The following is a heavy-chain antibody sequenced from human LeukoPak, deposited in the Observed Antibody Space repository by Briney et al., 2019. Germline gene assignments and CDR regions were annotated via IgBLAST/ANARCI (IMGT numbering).Heavy chain of an antibody. CDR1: GFSLEDYA. V-gene: IGHV3-9*01. D-gene: IGHD3-9*01. CDR3: IKDMGFDLLKDAFHV. CDR2: ISWDSGSQ. Sequence: GRSLRLSCVDSGFSLEDYAMHWVRQVPGKGLEWVSSISWDSGSQAYTDSVKGRFTISRDNDKNSLYLQMNSLRLEDTAFYYCIKDMGFDLLKDAFHVWGQGTLVTVSS. J-gene: IGHJ3*01.